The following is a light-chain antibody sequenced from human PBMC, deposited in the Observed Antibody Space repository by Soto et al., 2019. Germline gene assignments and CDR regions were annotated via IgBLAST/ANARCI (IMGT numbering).Light chain of an antibody. CDR2: DAS. Sequence: EIVFTPSPAHPAFSPGERATLSRRASQSVSSYLAWYQQKPGQAPRLLIYDASNRATGIPARSSGSGSGTDFTLTISSLEPEDFAVYYCQQRSNWHTFGQGTRLEIK. CDR1: QSVSSY. V-gene: IGKV3-11*01. CDR3: QQRSNWHT. J-gene: IGKJ5*01.